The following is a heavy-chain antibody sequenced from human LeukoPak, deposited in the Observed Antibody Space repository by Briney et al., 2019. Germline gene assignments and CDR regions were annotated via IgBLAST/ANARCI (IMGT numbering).Heavy chain of an antibody. CDR3: ARGAAAGVYYYYYMDV. Sequence: ASVKVSCKASGYTFTGYYMHWVRQAPGQGLEWMGWINPNSGGTNYAQKFQGRVTMTRDTSISTAYMELSSLRSDDAAVYYCARGAAAGVYYYYYMDVWGKGTTVTVSS. D-gene: IGHD6-13*01. CDR1: GYTFTGYY. J-gene: IGHJ6*03. CDR2: INPNSGGT. V-gene: IGHV1-2*02.